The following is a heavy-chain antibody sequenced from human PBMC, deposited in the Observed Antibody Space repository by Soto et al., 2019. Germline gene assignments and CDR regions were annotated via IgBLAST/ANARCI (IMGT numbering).Heavy chain of an antibody. CDR2: ISSNGGST. J-gene: IGHJ6*02. CDR1: GFTFSSYA. CDR3: VKGNPKPKSRYYYGMDV. D-gene: IGHD1-1*01. Sequence: GGSLRLSCSASGFTFSSYAMHWVRQAPGKGLEYVSAISSNGGSTYYADSVKGRFTISRDNSKNTLYLQMSSLRAEDTAVYYCVKGNPKPKSRYYYGMDVWGQGTTVTVSS. V-gene: IGHV3-64D*08.